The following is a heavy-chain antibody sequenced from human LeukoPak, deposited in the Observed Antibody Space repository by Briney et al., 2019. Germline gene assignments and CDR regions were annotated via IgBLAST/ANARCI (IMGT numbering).Heavy chain of an antibody. CDR3: ARGWDDTGAFDI. CDR2: MNPNSGNT. D-gene: IGHD3-22*01. J-gene: IGHJ3*02. Sequence: ASVKVSCKASGYTFTNYDINWVRQATGQGLEWMGWMNPNSGNTGYAQKFQGRVAMTRNTSISTAYMELSSLRSEDTAVYYCARGWDDTGAFDIWGQGTMVTVSS. V-gene: IGHV1-8*01. CDR1: GYTFTNYD.